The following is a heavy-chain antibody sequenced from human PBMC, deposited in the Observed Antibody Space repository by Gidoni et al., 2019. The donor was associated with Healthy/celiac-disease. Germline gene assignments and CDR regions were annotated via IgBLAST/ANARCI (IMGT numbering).Heavy chain of an antibody. J-gene: IGHJ5*02. D-gene: IGHD3-22*01. V-gene: IGHV3-30*03. CDR1: GFTFSSYG. Sequence: QVQLVESGGGVVQPGRSLRLSCAASGFTFSSYGMHWVRQAPGKGLEWVAVISYDGSNKYYADSVKGRFTISRDNSKNTLYLQMNSLRAEDTAVYYCARDFADSSGYYPNWFDPWGQGTLVTVSS. CDR3: ARDFADSSGYYPNWFDP. CDR2: ISYDGSNK.